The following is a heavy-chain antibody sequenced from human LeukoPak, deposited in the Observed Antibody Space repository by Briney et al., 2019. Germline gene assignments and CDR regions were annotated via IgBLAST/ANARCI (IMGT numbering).Heavy chain of an antibody. V-gene: IGHV4-31*03. Sequence: PSETLSLTCTVSGGSISSGGYYWSWIRQPPEKGLEWIGYIYYSGSTSYNPSLKSRVAISLEASKNQFSLKLRSATAADTAVYFCARTYHYDSIGYYFDSWGQGTVVTVSS. CDR3: ARTYHYDSIGYYFDS. D-gene: IGHD3-22*01. CDR1: GGSISSGGYY. CDR2: IYYSGST. J-gene: IGHJ4*02.